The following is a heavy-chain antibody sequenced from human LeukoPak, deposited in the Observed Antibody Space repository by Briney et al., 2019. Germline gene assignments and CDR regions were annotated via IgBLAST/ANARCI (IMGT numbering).Heavy chain of an antibody. CDR2: IYYSGST. Sequence: SETLSLTCTVSGGSISSSSYYWGWIRQPPGKGLEWIGSIYYSGSTYYNPSLKSRVTISLDTSKNQFSLKLTSVTAADTAVYYCGRHYGSGDALDIWGQGTKVTASS. V-gene: IGHV4-39*01. J-gene: IGHJ3*02. CDR1: GGSISSSSYY. D-gene: IGHD3-10*01. CDR3: GRHYGSGDALDI.